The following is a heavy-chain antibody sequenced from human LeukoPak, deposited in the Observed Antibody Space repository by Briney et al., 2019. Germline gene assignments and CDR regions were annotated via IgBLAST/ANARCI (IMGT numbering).Heavy chain of an antibody. V-gene: IGHV1-69-2*01. Sequence: ASVKVSCKASGYTFADHYIHWIQQAPGKGLEWMGRVDAKDGDTSYGDRFQGRLTITADTSSDTAYMELRGLRSQDTAVYYCARDARGLPLDSWGQGTLVTVSS. CDR3: ARDARGLPLDS. J-gene: IGHJ4*02. D-gene: IGHD2-2*01. CDR1: GYTFADHY. CDR2: VDAKDGDT.